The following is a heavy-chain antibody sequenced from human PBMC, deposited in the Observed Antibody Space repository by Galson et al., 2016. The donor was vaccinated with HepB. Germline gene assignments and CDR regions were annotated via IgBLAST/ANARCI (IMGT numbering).Heavy chain of an antibody. D-gene: IGHD2-15*01. CDR3: ARGSSSGVLNWFDP. V-gene: IGHV1-18*01. CDR2: ISAYNGNT. CDR1: GYTFTSYG. Sequence: SVKVSCKASGYTFTSYGISWVRQAPGQGLEWMGWISAYNGNTNYSQKFQGRVTMTTDTSTSTASMELRSLRSDDTAVYYCARGSSSGVLNWFDPWGQGTLVTVSS. J-gene: IGHJ5*02.